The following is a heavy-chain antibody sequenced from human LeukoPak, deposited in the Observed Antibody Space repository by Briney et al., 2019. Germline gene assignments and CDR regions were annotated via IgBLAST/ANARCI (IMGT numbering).Heavy chain of an antibody. D-gene: IGHD6-19*01. CDR3: ASFGSSGWYLGAFDI. J-gene: IGHJ3*02. V-gene: IGHV4-4*02. CDR2: IYHSGST. Sequence: SGTLSLTCAASGGSISSSNWRRWVRQPPGKGLEWFGEIYHSGSTNYNPSLKSRVTISVDKSKNQFSLKLSSVTAADTAVYYCASFGSSGWYLGAFDIWGQGTMVTVSS. CDR1: GGSISSSNW.